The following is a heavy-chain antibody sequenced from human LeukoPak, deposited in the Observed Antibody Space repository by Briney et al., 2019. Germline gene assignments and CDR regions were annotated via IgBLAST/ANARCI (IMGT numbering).Heavy chain of an antibody. CDR2: IYPGDSDT. Sequence: GESLKISCKGYGYSFTTYWIGWVRQMPGKGLEWMGIIYPGDSDTKYSPSFQGQGTISADKSISTAYLQWSSLKASDTAMYYCARGSYGSLNYYYYYMDVWGKGTTVTISS. CDR1: GYSFTTYW. D-gene: IGHD5-18*01. CDR3: ARGSYGSLNYYYYYMDV. J-gene: IGHJ6*03. V-gene: IGHV5-51*01.